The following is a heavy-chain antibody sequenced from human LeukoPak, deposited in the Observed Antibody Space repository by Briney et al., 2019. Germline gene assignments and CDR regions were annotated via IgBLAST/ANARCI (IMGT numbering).Heavy chain of an antibody. CDR2: IYYTGST. CDR1: GGSISGYY. Sequence: SETLSLTCTVSGGSISGYYWSWIRQPPGKGLEWIGYIYYTGSTNYNPSLKSRVTMSVDPSKDQFSLNLRSVTAADMAVYYCAKYFAATGESHLDHWGQGSLVTVSS. V-gene: IGHV4-59*03. J-gene: IGHJ4*02. CDR3: AKYFAATGESHLDH. D-gene: IGHD6-13*01.